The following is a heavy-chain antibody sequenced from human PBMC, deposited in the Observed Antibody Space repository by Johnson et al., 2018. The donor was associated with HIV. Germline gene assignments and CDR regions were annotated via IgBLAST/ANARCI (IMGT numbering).Heavy chain of an antibody. J-gene: IGHJ3*02. CDR3: NSPYRRPPNTPRLRCRGNAFEI. CDR1: GFTVSSNY. CDR2: IKSKTDGGTT. Sequence: VQLVESGGGLVQPGGSLRVSCAASGFTVSSNYMSWVRQAPGKGLECVGRIKSKTDGGTTDYAAPVKGRFTISRDDSKNTLYMQMNSLKTEDPAVYYCNSPYRRPPNTPRLRCRGNAFEIWGQGTKVTVSS. D-gene: IGHD4-17*01. V-gene: IGHV3-15*01.